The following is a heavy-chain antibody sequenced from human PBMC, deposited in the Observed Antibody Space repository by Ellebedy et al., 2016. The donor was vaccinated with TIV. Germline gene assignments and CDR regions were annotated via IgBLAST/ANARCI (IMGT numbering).Heavy chain of an antibody. D-gene: IGHD3-22*01. CDR2: ISNTGSRT. V-gene: IGHV3-23*01. J-gene: IGHJ4*02. CDR1: GFTFSSDC. Sequence: GESLKISCAASGFTFSSDCMSWVRQPPGKGLEWVATISNTGSRTYYEDSVEGRFSISRDNSKKTLYLQMNSLIAEETAVYYCAKGRGGSSDSSAPRYYFDYWGLGTLVTVSS. CDR3: AKGRGGSSDSSAPRYYFDY.